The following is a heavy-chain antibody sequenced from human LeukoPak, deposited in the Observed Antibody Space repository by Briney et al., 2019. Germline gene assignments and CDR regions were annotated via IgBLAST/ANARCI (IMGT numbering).Heavy chain of an antibody. D-gene: IGHD3-10*01. V-gene: IGHV1-2*04. CDR2: INPNSGGT. CDR1: GYTFTGYY. Sequence: ASVKVSCKASGYTFTGYYMHWVRQAPGQGLEWMGWINPNSGGTNYAQKFQGWVTMTRDTSISTAYMELSRLRSDDTAVYYCARGRTIYYGSGSYKDPWGQGTLVTVSS. J-gene: IGHJ5*02. CDR3: ARGRTIYYGSGSYKDP.